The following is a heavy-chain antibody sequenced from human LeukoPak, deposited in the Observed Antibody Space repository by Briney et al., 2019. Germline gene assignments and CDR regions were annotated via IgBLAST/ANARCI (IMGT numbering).Heavy chain of an antibody. CDR3: ARHNVYYYGSGLSDYYYYMDV. CDR2: IYPGDSDT. D-gene: IGHD3-10*01. J-gene: IGHJ6*03. V-gene: IGHV5-51*01. CDR1: GYSFTSYW. Sequence: GESLKISCKGSGYSFTSYWIGWVRQMPGKGLEWMGIIYPGDSDTRYSPSFQGQVTISADKSISTAYLQWSSLKASDTAMYYCARHNVYYYGSGLSDYYYYMDVWGKGTTVTVSS.